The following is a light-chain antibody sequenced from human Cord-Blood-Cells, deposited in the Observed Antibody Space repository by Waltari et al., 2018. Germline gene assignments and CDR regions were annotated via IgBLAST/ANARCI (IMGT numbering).Light chain of an antibody. Sequence: DIVMTQSPDSMAVSLGERAPINCKSSQSVLYSSNNKNYLAWYQQKPGKPPKLLIYWASTRESGVPDRFSGSGSGTDFTLTISSLQAEDVAVYYCQQYYSTPRTFGQGTKVEIK. CDR2: WAS. CDR3: QQYYSTPRT. J-gene: IGKJ1*01. V-gene: IGKV4-1*01. CDR1: QSVLYSSNNKNY.